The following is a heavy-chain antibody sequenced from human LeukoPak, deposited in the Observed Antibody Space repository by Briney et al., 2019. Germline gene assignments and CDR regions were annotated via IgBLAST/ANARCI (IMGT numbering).Heavy chain of an antibody. CDR3: ARGLPQVVFYYYYYMDV. Sequence: ASVKVSCKASGYTFTSYYMHWVRQAPGQGLEWMGIINPSGGSTSYAQKFQGRVTMTRDMSTSTVYMELSSLRSEDTAVYYCARGLPQVVFYYYYYMDVWGKGTTVTISS. V-gene: IGHV1-46*01. D-gene: IGHD2-15*01. J-gene: IGHJ6*03. CDR2: INPSGGST. CDR1: GYTFTSYY.